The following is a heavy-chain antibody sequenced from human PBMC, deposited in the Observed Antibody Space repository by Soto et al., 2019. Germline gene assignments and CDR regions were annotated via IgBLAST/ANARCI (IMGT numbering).Heavy chain of an antibody. J-gene: IGHJ4*02. CDR2: TSIYNGHT. V-gene: IGHV1-18*01. CDR1: GYTFTASG. D-gene: IGHD4-17*01. CDR3: ARCDDYGASDQCSFDH. Sequence: ASVKVSCKASGYTFTASGISWVRQAPGQGLEWMGWTSIYNGHTEYSPKFLGRVVMTTDTSADTAYLELRSLRPDDAALYYCARCDDYGASDQCSFDHWGPGPLVTVSS.